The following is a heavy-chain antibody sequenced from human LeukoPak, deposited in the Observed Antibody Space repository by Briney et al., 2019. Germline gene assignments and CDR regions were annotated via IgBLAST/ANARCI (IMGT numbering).Heavy chain of an antibody. D-gene: IGHD2-21*01. J-gene: IGHJ3*01. CDR3: AKRDWPENAFDV. CDR1: GFTFGSYG. Sequence: PGGSLRLSCAASGFTFGSYGMHWVRQAPGKGLEWVAVVSYDGSNKYYADSVKGRFTISRDNSKNTLSLQMNGLRTEDTAVYYCAKRDWPENAFDVWGQGTMVTVSS. CDR2: VSYDGSNK. V-gene: IGHV3-30*18.